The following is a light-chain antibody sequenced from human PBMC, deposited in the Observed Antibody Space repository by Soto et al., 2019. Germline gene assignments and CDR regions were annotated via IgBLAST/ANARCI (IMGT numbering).Light chain of an antibody. CDR1: ALPKQY. CDR3: QSADSSGTYSVV. V-gene: IGLV3-25*03. CDR2: KDS. Sequence: SYELTQPPSVSVSPGQTARITCSGDALPKQYAYWYQQKPGKAPVLVIYKDSERPSGLPERFSGSSSGTTFTLTISGVQAEDEAYDYCQSADSSGTYSVVFGGGTKLTVL. J-gene: IGLJ2*01.